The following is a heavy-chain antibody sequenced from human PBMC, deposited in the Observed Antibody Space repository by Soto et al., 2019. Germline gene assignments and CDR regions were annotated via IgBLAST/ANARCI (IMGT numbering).Heavy chain of an antibody. CDR3: ARNLRIAVAGTYFDY. CDR2: INHSGST. Sequence: SETLSLTCAVYVGSFSGYYWSWIRQPPGKGLEWIGEINHSGSTNYNPSLKSRVTISVDTSKNQFSLKLSSVTAADTAVYYCARNLRIAVAGTYFDYWGQGTLVTVSS. V-gene: IGHV4-34*01. CDR1: VGSFSGYY. D-gene: IGHD6-19*01. J-gene: IGHJ4*02.